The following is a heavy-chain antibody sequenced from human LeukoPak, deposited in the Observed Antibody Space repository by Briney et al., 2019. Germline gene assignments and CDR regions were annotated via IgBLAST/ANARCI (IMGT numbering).Heavy chain of an antibody. J-gene: IGHJ3*01. CDR2: IGGVAVST. Sequence: PGGSLRLSCVGSGFVFNIHAMSWVRQAPGKGLEWVSTIGGVAVSTDYADSVKGRFTFSRDDSKNTLYLQMNSLRADDTAIYYCVKDRFSMNGIYDPFDAWGQGTTVTVS. CDR1: GFVFNIHA. V-gene: IGHV3-23*01. D-gene: IGHD3-3*01. CDR3: VKDRFSMNGIYDPFDA.